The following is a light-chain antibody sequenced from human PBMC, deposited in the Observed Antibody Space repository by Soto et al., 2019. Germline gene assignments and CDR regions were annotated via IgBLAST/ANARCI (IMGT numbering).Light chain of an antibody. CDR2: GAS. Sequence: EIVLAHSPGTLSFSPGERATLSFRASQSVRSNFLAWYQQKPGQTPRLLVYGASNRATGIPDRFSGSGSGTDFTLTISRLEPDDFAVYYCQQHGTSPITFGQGTRLEIK. CDR3: QQHGTSPIT. CDR1: QSVRSNF. J-gene: IGKJ5*01. V-gene: IGKV3-20*01.